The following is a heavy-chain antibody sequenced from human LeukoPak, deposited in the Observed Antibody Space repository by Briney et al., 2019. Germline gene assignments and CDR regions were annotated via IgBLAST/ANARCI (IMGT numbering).Heavy chain of an antibody. Sequence: GGTLRLSCAASGFTFSSYGMSWVRQAPGKGLEWVSAISGSGGFTYYADSVKGRFTISRDNSKNTLYLQMNSLRAEDTAVYYCARRAGGYSHPYDYWGQGILVTVSS. CDR1: GFTFSSYG. J-gene: IGHJ4*02. D-gene: IGHD4-23*01. V-gene: IGHV3-23*01. CDR3: ARRAGGYSHPYDY. CDR2: ISGSGGFT.